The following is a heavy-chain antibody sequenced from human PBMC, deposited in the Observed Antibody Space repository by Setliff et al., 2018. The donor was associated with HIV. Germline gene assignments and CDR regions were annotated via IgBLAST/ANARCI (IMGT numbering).Heavy chain of an antibody. D-gene: IGHD3-10*01. CDR2: IYTTGST. J-gene: IGHJ4*02. Sequence: SETLSLTCTVSGGSISSGSYYWTWIRQPAGKGLEWIGHIYTTGSTNYNPSLKSRVTISVDTSKNQLSLKLNSVTAADTAVYYCARESYGSGTYDYWGQGTLVTVSS. V-gene: IGHV4-61*09. CDR1: GGSISSGSYY. CDR3: ARESYGSGTYDY.